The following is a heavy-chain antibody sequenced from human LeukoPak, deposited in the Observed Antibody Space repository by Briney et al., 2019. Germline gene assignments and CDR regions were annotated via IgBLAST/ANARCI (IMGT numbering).Heavy chain of an antibody. CDR2: ISYDGSNK. J-gene: IGHJ4*02. D-gene: IGHD6-13*01. CDR1: GFTFSSYG. CDR3: ASSLPRYSSSWYLFNY. Sequence: PGGSLRLSCAASGFTFSSYGMHWVRQAPGKGVEWVAVISYDGSNKYYADSVKGRFTISRDNSKNTLYLQKNSLRAEDTAVYYCASSLPRYSSSWYLFNYWGQGTLVTVSS. V-gene: IGHV3-30*03.